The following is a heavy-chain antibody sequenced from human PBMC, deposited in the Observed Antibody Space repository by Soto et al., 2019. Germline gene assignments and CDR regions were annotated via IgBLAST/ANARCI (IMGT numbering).Heavy chain of an antibody. D-gene: IGHD6-13*01. CDR1: GYTFTAYY. V-gene: IGHV1-2*02. CDR3: ANSIAAAGNNWFDP. CDR2: INPNSGGT. J-gene: IGHJ5*02. Sequence: ASVKISSRASGYTFTAYYMHWVREAPGQGLEWMGWINPNSGGTNYAQKFQGRVTMTRDTSISTAYMELSRLRSDHTAVYYCANSIAAAGNNWFDPWGQGTLVAVSS.